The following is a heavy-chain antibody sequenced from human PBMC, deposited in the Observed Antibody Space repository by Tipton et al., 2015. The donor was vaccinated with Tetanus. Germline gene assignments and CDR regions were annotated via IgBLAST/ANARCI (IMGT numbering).Heavy chain of an antibody. CDR2: IYYSGTT. D-gene: IGHD1-26*01. CDR3: ARDQARGARGWNYFDY. J-gene: IGHJ4*02. CDR1: GGSISSGGHY. Sequence: LRLSCTVSGGSISSGGHYWSWIRQHPGKGLEWIGDIYYSGTTDYNPSLKSRVTISVDTSKNQFSPKLKSVTAADTAVYYCARDQARGARGWNYFDYWGQGTLVTVSS. V-gene: IGHV4-31*03.